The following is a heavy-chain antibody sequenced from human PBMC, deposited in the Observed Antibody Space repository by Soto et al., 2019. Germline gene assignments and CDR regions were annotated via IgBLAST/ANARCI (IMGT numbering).Heavy chain of an antibody. CDR1: GGSISSYH. D-gene: IGHD1-26*01. Sequence: QVQLQESGPGLVKPSETLSLTCTVSGGSISSYHWTWIRQPPGKGLEWIGYICYSGSSNYNRSLKSRVTIAVDTSKNQFSLKLSSVTAADTAVYYCARESWRYWEDYYYGMDVWGQGTTVTVSS. CDR2: ICYSGSS. V-gene: IGHV4-59*01. J-gene: IGHJ6*02. CDR3: ARESWRYWEDYYYGMDV.